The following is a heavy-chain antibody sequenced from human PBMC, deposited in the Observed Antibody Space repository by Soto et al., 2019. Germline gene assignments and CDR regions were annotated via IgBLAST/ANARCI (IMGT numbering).Heavy chain of an antibody. CDR1: GYTFTSYG. J-gene: IGHJ4*02. D-gene: IGHD2-15*01. CDR2: ISAYNGNT. Sequence: VSVKVSCKAPGYTFTSYGISWARQAPGQGLEWMGWISAYNGNTNYAQKLQGRVTMTTDTSTSTAYMELRSLRSDDTAVYYCATSNCSGGSCYSYYFDYWGQGTLVTVSS. CDR3: ATSNCSGGSCYSYYFDY. V-gene: IGHV1-18*01.